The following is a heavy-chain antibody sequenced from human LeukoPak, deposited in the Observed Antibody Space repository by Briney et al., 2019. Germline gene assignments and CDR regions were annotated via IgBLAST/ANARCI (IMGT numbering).Heavy chain of an antibody. J-gene: IGHJ3*02. CDR3: ARTATDIVLMVYAEADAFDI. V-gene: IGHV5-51*01. D-gene: IGHD2-8*01. CDR2: IYPGDSDT. Sequence: GESLKISCKGSGYTFTNYWIGWVRQMPGKGLEWMGIIYPGDSDTRYNPSFQGQVTISVDKSIGTAYLQWSSLKASDTAMYYCARTATDIVLMVYAEADAFDIWGQGTMVTVSS. CDR1: GYTFTNYW.